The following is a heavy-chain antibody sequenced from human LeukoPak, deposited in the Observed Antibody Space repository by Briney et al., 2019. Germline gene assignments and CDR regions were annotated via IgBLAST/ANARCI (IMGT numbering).Heavy chain of an antibody. CDR2: IYHSGST. J-gene: IGHJ4*02. D-gene: IGHD3-22*01. V-gene: IGHV4-38-2*02. Sequence: PSETLSLTCTVSGYSISSGYYWGWIRQPPGKGLEWIGSIYHSGSTYYNPSLKSRVTISVDTSKNPFSLKLNSVTAADTAVYYCARAEAAYYYDSSGPFDYWGQGTLVTVSS. CDR1: GYSISSGYY. CDR3: ARAEAAYYYDSSGPFDY.